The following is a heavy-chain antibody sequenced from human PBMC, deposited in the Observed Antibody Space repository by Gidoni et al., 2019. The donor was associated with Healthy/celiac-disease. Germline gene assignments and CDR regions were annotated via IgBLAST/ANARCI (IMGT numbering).Heavy chain of an antibody. CDR3: ARQPGYSGYDGWVDY. CDR2: IYYSGST. D-gene: IGHD5-12*01. J-gene: IGHJ4*02. Sequence: QLQLQESGPGLVKPSETLSLTCTVSGGSISSSSYYWGWIRQPPGKGLEWIGSIYYSGSTYYNPSLKSRVTISVDTSKNQFSLKLSSVTAADTAVYYCARQPGYSGYDGWVDYWGQGTLVTVSS. V-gene: IGHV4-39*01. CDR1: GGSISSSSYY.